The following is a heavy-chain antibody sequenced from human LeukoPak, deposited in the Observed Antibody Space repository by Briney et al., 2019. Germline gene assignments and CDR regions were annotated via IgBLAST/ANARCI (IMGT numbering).Heavy chain of an antibody. CDR3: ARDPMADFDY. CDR2: ISNDGRNK. CDR1: GFTFSTYA. D-gene: IGHD2-8*01. V-gene: IGHV3-30*04. Sequence: GGSPRLSCAASGFTFSTYAMHWVRQAPGKGLEWVAVISNDGRNKIYADSVKGRFTISRDNSKNTLFLQMNSLRTEDTAVYYCARDPMADFDYWGQGSLVTVSS. J-gene: IGHJ4*02.